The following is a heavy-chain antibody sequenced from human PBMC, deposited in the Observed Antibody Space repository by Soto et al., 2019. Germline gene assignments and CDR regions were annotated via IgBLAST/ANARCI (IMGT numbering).Heavy chain of an antibody. CDR3: ARAVVVAATDFDY. CDR1: GFTFSTYA. V-gene: IGHV3-30-3*01. J-gene: IGHJ4*02. Sequence: QVQLVESGGGVVQPGRSLRLSCAASGFTFSTYAMHWVRQAPGKGLEWVSVISYDGSNKYYADSVKGRFTISRDNSKNTSYLEMNSLRADDTAVYYCARAVVVAATDFDYWGQGTVVTVSS. D-gene: IGHD2-15*01. CDR2: ISYDGSNK.